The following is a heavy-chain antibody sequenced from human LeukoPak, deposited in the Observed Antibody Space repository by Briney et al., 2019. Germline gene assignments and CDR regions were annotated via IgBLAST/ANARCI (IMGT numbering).Heavy chain of an antibody. CDR3: VTDPLCTSSTCYGWFDP. V-gene: IGHV3-23*01. D-gene: IGHD2-2*01. Sequence: GGSLRLSCASSGFTFNSYAMNWVRQAPGKGPEWVSAICGDGTYAVYADSVKGRFSISRDNSKNTVYLQMNSLSAEDTAVYYCVTDPLCTSSTCYGWFDPWGQGIQVTVSS. J-gene: IGHJ5*02. CDR2: ICGDGTYA. CDR1: GFTFNSYA.